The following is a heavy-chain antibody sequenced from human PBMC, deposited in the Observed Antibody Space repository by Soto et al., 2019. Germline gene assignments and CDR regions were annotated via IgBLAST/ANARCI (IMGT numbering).Heavy chain of an antibody. J-gene: IGHJ3*01. V-gene: IGHV4-59*01. D-gene: IGHD5-12*01. CDR3: ARARSGYNIDAFDL. CDR2: IFVSGDS. CDR1: GVSIRSYF. Sequence: PSETLSLTCTVSGVSIRSYFWSWVRQPPGRGLEWVGYIFVSGDSNYNPSLKSRVSISLDTSGNQFSLRLSSVTPADTAVYYCARARSGYNIDAFDLWGQGTMVTVSS.